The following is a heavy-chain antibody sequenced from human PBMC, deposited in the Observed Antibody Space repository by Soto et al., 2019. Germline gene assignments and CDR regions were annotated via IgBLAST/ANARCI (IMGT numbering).Heavy chain of an antibody. J-gene: IGHJ4*02. CDR1: GGSVSSNGYY. V-gene: IGHV4-31*03. D-gene: IGHD3-3*01. CDR3: ARPYDIWSGYVPFDS. Sequence: QVQLQASGPGLVKPSQTLSLTCTVSGGSVSSNGYYWSWIRQHPGKGLEWIGSIYYSGTTSYNPSLESRVTTSLDTSKNQFSLRLNSVTAADTAVYYCARPYDIWSGYVPFDSWGQGSLVTVSS. CDR2: IYYSGTT.